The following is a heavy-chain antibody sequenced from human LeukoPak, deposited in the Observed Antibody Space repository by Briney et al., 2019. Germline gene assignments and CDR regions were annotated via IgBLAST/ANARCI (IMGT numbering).Heavy chain of an antibody. V-gene: IGHV4-61*02. CDR2: IYTSGST. CDR1: GGSISSGSYY. Sequence: SQTLSLTCTVSGGSISSGSYYWSWIRQPAGKGLEWIGRIYTSGSTNYNSSLKSRVTISVDTSKNQFSLKLSSVTAADTAVYYCARDYCSSTSCYSLGWFDPWGQGTLVTVSS. J-gene: IGHJ5*02. D-gene: IGHD2-2*02. CDR3: ARDYCSSTSCYSLGWFDP.